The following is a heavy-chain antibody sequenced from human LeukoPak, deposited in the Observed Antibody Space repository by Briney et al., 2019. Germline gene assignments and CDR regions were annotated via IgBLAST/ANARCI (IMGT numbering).Heavy chain of an antibody. CDR1: GFTFDDYA. CDR2: ISWNSGSI. D-gene: IGHD3-9*01. J-gene: IGHJ4*02. V-gene: IGHV3-9*01. Sequence: PGGSPRLSCAASGFTFDDYAMHWVRQAPGKGLEWVSGISWNSGSIGHADSVKGRFTISRDNAKNSLYLQMNSLRAEDTALYYCAKGLRYFDWLEADFDYWGQGTLVTVSS. CDR3: AKGLRYFDWLEADFDY.